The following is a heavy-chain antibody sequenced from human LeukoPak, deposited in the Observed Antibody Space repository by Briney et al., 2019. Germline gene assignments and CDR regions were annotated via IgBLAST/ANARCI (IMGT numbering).Heavy chain of an antibody. D-gene: IGHD6-19*01. CDR3: ARDAAGNDAFDI. CDR1: GYTFTGYY. J-gene: IGHJ3*02. Sequence: ASVKVSCKASGYTFTGYYMHWVRQAPGQGLEWMGWINPNSGGTNYAQKFQGRVTMTRDTSISTAYMELGRLRSDDTAVYYCARDAAGNDAFDIWGQGTMVTVSS. V-gene: IGHV1-2*02. CDR2: INPNSGGT.